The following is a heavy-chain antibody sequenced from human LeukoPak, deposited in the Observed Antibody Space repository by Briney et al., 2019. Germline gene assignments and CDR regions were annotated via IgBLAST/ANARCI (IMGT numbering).Heavy chain of an antibody. Sequence: GGSLRLSCAASGFTFSSYWMSWVRQAPGKGLEWVANIKQDGSEKYYVDSVKGRFTISRDNAKNSLYLQMNSLRAGDTAVYYCARAPNYYDSSGYYTGLAFDIWGQGTMVTVSS. J-gene: IGHJ3*02. CDR2: IKQDGSEK. D-gene: IGHD3-22*01. CDR3: ARAPNYYDSSGYYTGLAFDI. V-gene: IGHV3-7*01. CDR1: GFTFSSYW.